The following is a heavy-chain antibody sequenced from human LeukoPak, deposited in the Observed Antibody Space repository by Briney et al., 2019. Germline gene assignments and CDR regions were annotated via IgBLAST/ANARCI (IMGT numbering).Heavy chain of an antibody. CDR2: IYYSGST. J-gene: IGHJ2*01. CDR1: GGSTSSYY. Sequence: PSETLSLTCTVSGGSTSSYYWSWIRQPPGKGLEWIGYIYYSGSTNYNPSLKSRVIISVGTSKNQFSLKLSSVTAADTAVYYCARRRYFDLWGRGTLVTVSS. CDR3: ARRRYFDL. V-gene: IGHV4-59*08.